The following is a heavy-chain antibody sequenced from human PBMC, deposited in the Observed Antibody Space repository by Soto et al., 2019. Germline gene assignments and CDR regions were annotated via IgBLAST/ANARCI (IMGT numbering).Heavy chain of an antibody. CDR3: AKGVRDGYSSSWYAGPLDY. J-gene: IGHJ4*02. D-gene: IGHD6-13*01. Sequence: EVQLLESGGGFVQPGGSLRLSCAASGFTFSSYAMSWVRQAPGKGLEWVSAISGSGGSTYYADSVKGRFTISRDNSKNTLYLQMNSLRAEDTAVYYCAKGVRDGYSSSWYAGPLDYWGQGTLVTVSS. CDR1: GFTFSSYA. CDR2: ISGSGGST. V-gene: IGHV3-23*01.